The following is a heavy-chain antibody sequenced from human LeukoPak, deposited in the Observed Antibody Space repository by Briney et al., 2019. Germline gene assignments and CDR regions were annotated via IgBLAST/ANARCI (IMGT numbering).Heavy chain of an antibody. Sequence: SGPTLVNPTQTLTLTCTFSGFSLSTSGVGVGWIRQPPGKALERLALYYWNDDRRYSPSLKSRLTITKDTSKNQVVLTMTNMDPVDTATYYCAHSRGYYYGSGSYYIDYYGMDVWGQGTTVTVSS. CDR2: YYWNDDR. CDR1: GFSLSTSGVG. D-gene: IGHD3-10*01. V-gene: IGHV2-5*01. CDR3: AHSRGYYYGSGSYYIDYYGMDV. J-gene: IGHJ6*02.